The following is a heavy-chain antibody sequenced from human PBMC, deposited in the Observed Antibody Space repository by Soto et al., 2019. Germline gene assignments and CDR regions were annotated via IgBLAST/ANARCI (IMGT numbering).Heavy chain of an antibody. D-gene: IGHD4-17*01. CDR3: ARVGLGDYEAFDI. CDR2: IKQDGSEK. V-gene: IGHV3-7*01. Sequence: GGSLRLSCAASGFTFSSYWMSWVRQAPGKGLEWVSNIKQDGSEKYYVDSVKGRFTISRDKAKNSLYLQMNSLRAEDTAVYYCARVGLGDYEAFDIWGQGTMVTVSS. CDR1: GFTFSSYW. J-gene: IGHJ3*02.